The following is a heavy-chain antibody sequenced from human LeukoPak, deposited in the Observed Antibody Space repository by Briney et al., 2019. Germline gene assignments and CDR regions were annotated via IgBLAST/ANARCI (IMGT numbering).Heavy chain of an antibody. CDR3: AKEGGDEEDYFDY. D-gene: IGHD3-16*01. J-gene: IGHJ4*02. CDR1: GFTFSSYG. CDR2: IWYDGSNK. Sequence: GGSLRLSCAASGFTFSSYGMHWVRQAPGKGLEWVAVIWYDGSNKYYADSVKGRFTISRDNSKNTLYLQMNSLRAEDTAVYYCAKEGGDEEDYFDYWGQGTLVTVSS. V-gene: IGHV3-33*06.